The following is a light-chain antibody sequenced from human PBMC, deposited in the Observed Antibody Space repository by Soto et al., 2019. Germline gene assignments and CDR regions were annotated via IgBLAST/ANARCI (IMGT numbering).Light chain of an antibody. V-gene: IGKV3-15*01. J-gene: IGKJ2*01. CDR2: GAS. Sequence: EIVMTQSPATLSLSPGERAALSCRASQSINSELAWDQQKPGQPPRLPIYGASTRATGVPARFTGSESGSEFTLTISGLQSEDFAVYYCQQGHNWPLTFGQGTRLEI. CDR1: QSINSE. CDR3: QQGHNWPLT.